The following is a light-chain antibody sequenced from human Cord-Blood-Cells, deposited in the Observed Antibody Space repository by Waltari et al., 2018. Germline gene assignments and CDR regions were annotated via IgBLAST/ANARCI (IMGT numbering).Light chain of an antibody. V-gene: IGKV3-11*01. Sequence: EIVLTQSPATLSLSPGERVTLSGRASQSVSSYLAWYQQKPGQASRLLIYDASNRATGIPARFSGSGSATDFTLTISSLEPEDFAVYYCQQRSNWPLFTFGPGTKVDIK. CDR2: DAS. CDR1: QSVSSY. CDR3: QQRSNWPLFT. J-gene: IGKJ3*01.